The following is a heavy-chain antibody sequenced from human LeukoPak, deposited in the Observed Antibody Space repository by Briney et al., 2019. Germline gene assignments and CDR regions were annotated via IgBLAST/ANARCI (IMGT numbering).Heavy chain of an antibody. D-gene: IGHD5-24*01. CDR3: ARADGYYYGMDV. CDR2: IYYSGST. Sequence: SGPTLVKPSETLSLTCTVSGGSISSYYWSWIRQPPGKGLEWIGYIYYSGSTNYNPSLKSRVTISVDTSKNQFSLKLSSVTAADTAVYYCARADGYYYGMDVWGQGTTVTVSS. CDR1: GGSISSYY. J-gene: IGHJ6*02. V-gene: IGHV4-59*01.